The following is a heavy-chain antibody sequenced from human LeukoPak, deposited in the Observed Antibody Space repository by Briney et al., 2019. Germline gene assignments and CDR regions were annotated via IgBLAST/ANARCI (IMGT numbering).Heavy chain of an antibody. D-gene: IGHD3-22*01. CDR1: GYTLTELS. CDR3: ATGYYYDSSGYYPVVSE. V-gene: IGHV1-24*01. CDR2: FDPEDGET. Sequence: ASVMVSCKVSGYTLTELSMHWVRQAPGKGLEWMGGFDPEDGETIYAQKFQGRVTMTEDTSTDTAYMEPSSLRSEDTAVYYCATGYYYDSSGYYPVVSEWGQGTMVTVSS. J-gene: IGHJ3*01.